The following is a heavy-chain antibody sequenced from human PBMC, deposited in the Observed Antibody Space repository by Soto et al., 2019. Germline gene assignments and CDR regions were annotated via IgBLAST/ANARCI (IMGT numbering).Heavy chain of an antibody. CDR3: TTDLWGGNIVVVPAAADYYGMDV. V-gene: IGHV3-15*01. CDR2: IKSRTDGGTT. D-gene: IGHD2-2*01. CDR1: GFTFSNAW. Sequence: GGSLRLSCAASGFTFSNAWMSWVRQAPGKGLEWVGRIKSRTDGGTTDYAAPVKGRFTISRDDSKNTLYLQMNSLKTEDTAVYYCTTDLWGGNIVVVPAAADYYGMDVWGQVTKVTVSS. J-gene: IGHJ6*02.